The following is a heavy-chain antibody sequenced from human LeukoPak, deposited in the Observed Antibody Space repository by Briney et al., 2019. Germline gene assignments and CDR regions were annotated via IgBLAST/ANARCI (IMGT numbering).Heavy chain of an antibody. D-gene: IGHD2-15*01. Sequence: SETLSLTCTVSGGSISSYYWSWIRQPAGKGLEWIGYIYYSGSTNYNPSLKSRVTISVDTSKNQFSLKLSSVTAADTAVYYCARVVVGYCSGGSCYWFDPWGQGTLVTVSS. CDR3: ARVVVGYCSGGSCYWFDP. CDR1: GGSISSYY. J-gene: IGHJ5*02. V-gene: IGHV4-59*01. CDR2: IYYSGST.